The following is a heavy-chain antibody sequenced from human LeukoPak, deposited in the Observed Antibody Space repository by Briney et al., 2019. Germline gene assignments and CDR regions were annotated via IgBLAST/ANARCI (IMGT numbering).Heavy chain of an antibody. Sequence: GGSLRLSCAASGFTFSSYSMNWVRQAPGKGLEWVSSISRSSSYIYYADSVKGRFTISRDNAKNSLYLQMNSLRAEDTAVYYCASPLNDAFDIWGQGTMVTVSS. CDR2: ISRSSSYI. CDR3: ASPLNDAFDI. CDR1: GFTFSSYS. J-gene: IGHJ3*02. V-gene: IGHV3-21*01.